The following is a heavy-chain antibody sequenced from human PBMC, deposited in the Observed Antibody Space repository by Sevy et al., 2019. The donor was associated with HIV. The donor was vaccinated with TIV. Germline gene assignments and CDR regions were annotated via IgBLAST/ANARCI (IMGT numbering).Heavy chain of an antibody. D-gene: IGHD3-22*01. J-gene: IGHJ3*02. CDR3: AGGRYDSSGSFDALDI. Sequence: GGSLRLSCKPSGFTFTSYAMNWVRQAPGKGLEWISTIYGSGGVTYYADSVKGRFTSSREKSKNTLYLPMNSLRTEDTALYYCAGGRYDSSGSFDALDIWGQGTMVTVSS. CDR2: IYGSGGVT. V-gene: IGHV3-23*01. CDR1: GFTFTSYA.